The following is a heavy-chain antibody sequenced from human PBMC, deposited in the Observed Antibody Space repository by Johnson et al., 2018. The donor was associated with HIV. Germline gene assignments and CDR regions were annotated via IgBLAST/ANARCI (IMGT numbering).Heavy chain of an antibody. J-gene: IGHJ3*02. CDR2: ISGSGGST. D-gene: IGHD2-2*01. V-gene: IGHV3-23*04. CDR1: GFAFSSYA. CDR3: ARPRIAVLPAGAFDM. Sequence: VQLVESGGGLVQPGGSLRLSCAASGFAFSSYAMTWVRQAPGKGLEWVSSISGSGGSTYYADSVKGQFTISRDNSKNTLYLQMNSLRVEDTAVYYCARPRIAVLPAGAFDMWGPGTMVTVSS.